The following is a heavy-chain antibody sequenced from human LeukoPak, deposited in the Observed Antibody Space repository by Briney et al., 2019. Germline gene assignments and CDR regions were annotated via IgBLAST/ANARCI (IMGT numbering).Heavy chain of an antibody. CDR3: AAGAFGGFDY. J-gene: IGHJ4*01. D-gene: IGHD3-16*01. Sequence: PGGSLRLSCAASGFTFSSYGMNWVRQAPGKGLEWVSYISSSDTIYYADSVKGRFTISRNNAKNSLYLQMNSLRDEDTAVYYCAAGAFGGFDYWGHGTLVTVSS. V-gene: IGHV3-48*02. CDR1: GFTFSSYG. CDR2: ISSSDTI.